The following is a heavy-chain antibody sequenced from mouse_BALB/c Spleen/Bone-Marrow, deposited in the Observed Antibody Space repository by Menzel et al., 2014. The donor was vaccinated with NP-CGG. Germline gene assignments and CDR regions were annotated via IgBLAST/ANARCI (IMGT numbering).Heavy chain of an antibody. J-gene: IGHJ1*01. CDR3: TREHGWCFDV. CDR1: GYSFTDYN. V-gene: IGHV1S135*01. Sequence: VQLQQSGPELVKPGASEKVSCKASGYSFTDYNMYWVKQSHGKSLEWIGYIGPYNGGTTYNQKFKGKATLTADKSSSTAFMHLNSLTSEDSSVCYCTREHGWCFDVWGAGTTVTVTS. CDR2: IGPYNGGT.